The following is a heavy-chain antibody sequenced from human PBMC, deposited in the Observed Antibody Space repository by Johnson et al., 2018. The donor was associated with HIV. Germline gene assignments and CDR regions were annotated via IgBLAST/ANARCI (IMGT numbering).Heavy chain of an antibody. J-gene: IGHJ3*02. Sequence: QVQLVESGGGVVQPGRSLRLSCAASGLTFSSYGMHWVRQAPGKGLEWVAVISYDGSKKYYAGSVKGRFTISRDNSKNTLYLQMNTLRAEDTAVYYCARGNYDFWSGRHRGAFDIWGQGTMVTVSS. CDR2: ISYDGSKK. CDR1: GLTFSSYG. CDR3: ARGNYDFWSGRHRGAFDI. D-gene: IGHD3-3*01. V-gene: IGHV3-30*03.